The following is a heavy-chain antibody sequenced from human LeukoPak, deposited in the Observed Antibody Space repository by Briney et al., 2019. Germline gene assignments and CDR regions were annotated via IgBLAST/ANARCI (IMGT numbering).Heavy chain of an antibody. J-gene: IGHJ3*02. Sequence: GRSLRLSCAASGFTFSSYGMHWVRQAPGKGLEWVAVISYDGSNKYYADSVKGRFTISRDNSKNTLYLQMNSLRAEDTAVYYCAKDPSTIFGAFDIWGQGTMVTVSS. CDR2: ISYDGSNK. CDR1: GFTFSSYG. V-gene: IGHV3-30*18. CDR3: AKDPSTIFGAFDI. D-gene: IGHD3-3*01.